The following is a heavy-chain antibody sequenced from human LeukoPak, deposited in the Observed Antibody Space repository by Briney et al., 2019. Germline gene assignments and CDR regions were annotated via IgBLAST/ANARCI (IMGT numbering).Heavy chain of an antibody. CDR3: ARGAGTSGGYWSSPPSHFDC. J-gene: IGHJ4*02. Sequence: GGSLRLSCAASGFSVGSNDINWVRQAPGKGLEGVSVIYSGGRTYYADCVKGRFTVSRDSSENTLHLQINSLRAEDTAVYYCARGAGTSGGYWSSPPSHFDCWGQGTLVTVSS. D-gene: IGHD1-26*01. CDR1: GFSVGSND. V-gene: IGHV3-66*01. CDR2: IYSGGRT.